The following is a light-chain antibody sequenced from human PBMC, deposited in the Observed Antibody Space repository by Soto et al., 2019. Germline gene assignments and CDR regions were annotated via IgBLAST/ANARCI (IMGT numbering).Light chain of an antibody. Sequence: EIVLTQSPATLSLSPGERATLSCRASQSVRSSLAWYQQKPGQAPRLLIYDTSNRATGIPARFSGSGSGADFTLTISNLEPEDSAVYYCQLRRDWPPWTFGQGTKVEV. V-gene: IGKV3-11*01. J-gene: IGKJ1*01. CDR1: QSVRSS. CDR2: DTS. CDR3: QLRRDWPPWT.